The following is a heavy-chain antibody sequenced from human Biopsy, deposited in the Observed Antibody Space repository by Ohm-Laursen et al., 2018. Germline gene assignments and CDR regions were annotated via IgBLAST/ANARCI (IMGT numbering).Heavy chain of an antibody. CDR1: GESFNGYY. J-gene: IGHJ6*02. Sequence: SDTLSLTCAVYGESFNGYYWSWIRQTPGKGLEWIGEINHSGRTNYNPSPKSRVTISVDTSKNRFSLKVRSVTAADTAVYYCVRGVDYYDPYHYYALDVWGQGTTVTVSS. CDR2: INHSGRT. V-gene: IGHV4-34*01. CDR3: VRGVDYYDPYHYYALDV. D-gene: IGHD3-22*01.